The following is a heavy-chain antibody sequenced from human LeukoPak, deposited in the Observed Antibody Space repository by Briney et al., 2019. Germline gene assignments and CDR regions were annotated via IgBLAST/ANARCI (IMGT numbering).Heavy chain of an antibody. CDR2: IYYSGST. Sequence: SETLSLTCTVSGGSISSFHWSWIRQPPEKGLEWIGYIYYSGSTNYNPSLKSRVTISIDASKNQFSLKPNSVTAADTAVYYCATLAVGAGGPEFQHWGQGSLVTVSS. D-gene: IGHD1-26*01. CDR1: GGSISSFH. CDR3: ATLAVGAGGPEFQH. V-gene: IGHV4-59*08. J-gene: IGHJ1*01.